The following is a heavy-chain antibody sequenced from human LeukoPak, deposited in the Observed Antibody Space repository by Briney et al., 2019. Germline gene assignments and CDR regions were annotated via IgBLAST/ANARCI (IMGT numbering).Heavy chain of an antibody. CDR1: GGSISSYY. Sequence: SETLSLTCTVSGGSISSYYWSWIRQPPGRGLEWIGYIYGSGTTNYNPSLKSRVTISGDTSKNQFSLKLSSVTAADTAVYYCARNRPPLDCSSTSCRPYYYYYYMDVWGKGTTVTVSS. V-gene: IGHV4-4*09. CDR2: IYGSGTT. J-gene: IGHJ6*03. CDR3: ARNRPPLDCSSTSCRPYYYYYYMDV. D-gene: IGHD2-2*01.